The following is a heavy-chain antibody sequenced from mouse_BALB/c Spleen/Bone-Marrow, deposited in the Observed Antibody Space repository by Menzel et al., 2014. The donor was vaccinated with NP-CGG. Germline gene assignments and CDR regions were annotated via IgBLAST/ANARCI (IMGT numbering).Heavy chain of an antibody. CDR1: GSTFSSYG. CDR2: ISSGGSYT. Sequence: VQLKESGGDLVKPGGSLKLSCAASGSTFSSYGMSWVRQTPGKRLEWVATISSGGSYTYYPDSVKGRFTISRDNAKSTLYLQMSSLKSEDTAMYYCARGGGAYYGNYWFAYWGQGTLVTVSA. J-gene: IGHJ3*01. CDR3: ARGGGAYYGNYWFAY. D-gene: IGHD2-10*01. V-gene: IGHV5-6*01.